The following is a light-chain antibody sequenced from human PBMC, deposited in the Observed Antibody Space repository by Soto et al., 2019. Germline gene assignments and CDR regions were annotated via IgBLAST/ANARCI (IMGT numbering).Light chain of an antibody. CDR2: KAS. CDR3: QQYDYLPLT. CDR1: QGISSW. J-gene: IGKJ4*01. Sequence: DIQMTQSPSTLSASVGDRVTITCRGSQGISSWLAWYQQKPGKAPRLLIYKASSLASGVPSRFSGSGSGTEFTLTISSLQPEDIATYYCQQYDYLPLTFGGGTKVDIK. V-gene: IGKV1-5*03.